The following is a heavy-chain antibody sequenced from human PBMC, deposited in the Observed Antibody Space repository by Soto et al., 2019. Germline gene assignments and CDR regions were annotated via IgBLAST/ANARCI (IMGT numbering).Heavy chain of an antibody. CDR1: GFTFSTYS. CDR2: ISSSSSTI. D-gene: IGHD3-22*01. V-gene: IGHV3-48*04. CDR3: ARGDYYDTSGPFSDAFDI. Sequence: GGSLRLSCAASGFTFSTYSMNWVRQAPGKGLEWVSYISSSSSTIFYTDSVKGRFTISRDNAKNSLYLQMNSLRAEDTAVYFCARGDYYDTSGPFSDAFDIWGQGTMVTVSS. J-gene: IGHJ3*02.